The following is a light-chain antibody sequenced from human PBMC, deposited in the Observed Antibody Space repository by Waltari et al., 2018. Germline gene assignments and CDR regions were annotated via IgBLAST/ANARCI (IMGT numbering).Light chain of an antibody. CDR1: ALPKQY. J-gene: IGLJ2*01. V-gene: IGLV3-25*03. CDR3: QSADHSGNVV. Sequence: SYELTQPPSVSVSPGQTARINCSGDALPKQYAYWYQPKPGQAPVVVIYRDKERPSGIPERFSGASSGTTVTLTISGVQAEDEADYYCQSADHSGNVVFGGGTNLAVL. CDR2: RDK.